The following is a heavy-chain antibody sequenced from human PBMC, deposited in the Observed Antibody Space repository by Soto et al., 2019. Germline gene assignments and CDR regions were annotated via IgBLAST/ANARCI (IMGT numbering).Heavy chain of an antibody. Sequence: GASVKVSFKASGYSFIDYYIHWVRQAPGQGFEWMGRISPKSGGTNYAQKFEGRVTMTWDTSLNTAYMELSSLISDDTAVYYCARPPGYISDWYYFDLWGQGTLVTVSS. V-gene: IGHV1-2*02. D-gene: IGHD3-9*01. CDR3: ARPPGYISDWYYFDL. J-gene: IGHJ4*02. CDR1: GYSFIDYY. CDR2: ISPKSGGT.